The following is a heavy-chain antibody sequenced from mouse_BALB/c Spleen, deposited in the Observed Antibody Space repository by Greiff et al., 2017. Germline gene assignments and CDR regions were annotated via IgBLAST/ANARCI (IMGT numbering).Heavy chain of an antibody. V-gene: IGHV1-9*01. Sequence: VQLQQSGAELMKPGASVMISCKATGYTFSSYWIEWVKQRPGHGLEWIGEILPGSGSTNYNEKFKGKATFTADTSSITAYMQLSSLTSEDSAVYYCARSLRYDWFAYWGQGTLVTVSA. D-gene: IGHD2-14*01. CDR3: ARSLRYDWFAY. CDR2: ILPGSGST. CDR1: GYTFSSYW. J-gene: IGHJ3*01.